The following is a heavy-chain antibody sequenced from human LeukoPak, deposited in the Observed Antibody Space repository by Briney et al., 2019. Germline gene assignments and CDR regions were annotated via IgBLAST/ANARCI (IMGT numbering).Heavy chain of an antibody. CDR1: GFTFSSYL. Sequence: GGSLRLSCAASGFTFSSYLMSWVRQAPGKGLEWVSSISSSSTYIDYADSVKGRFTISRDNAKNSLYLQMNSLRAEDTAVYYCARDRSPGNFDYWGQGTLVTVSS. D-gene: IGHD3-10*01. V-gene: IGHV3-21*01. CDR3: ARDRSPGNFDY. J-gene: IGHJ4*02. CDR2: ISSSSTYI.